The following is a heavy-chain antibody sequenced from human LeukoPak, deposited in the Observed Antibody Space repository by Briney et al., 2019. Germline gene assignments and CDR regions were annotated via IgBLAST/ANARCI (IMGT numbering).Heavy chain of an antibody. CDR3: ARGTTVARDGPLANAFDI. D-gene: IGHD4-23*01. CDR1: GYTFTGYY. V-gene: IGHV1-2*02. Sequence: ASVKVSCKASGYTFTGYYMHWVRQAPGQGREGMGWINLNSGGTNYAQKFQGRVTMTRDTSISTAYIELSRLRSDDTAVYYCARGTTVARDGPLANAFDIWDQGTMVTVSS. CDR2: INLNSGGT. J-gene: IGHJ3*02.